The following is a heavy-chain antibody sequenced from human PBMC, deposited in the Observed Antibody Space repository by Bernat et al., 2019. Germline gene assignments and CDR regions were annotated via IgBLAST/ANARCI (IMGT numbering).Heavy chain of an antibody. CDR1: GFTVSSNY. D-gene: IGHD6-13*01. CDR2: IYSGGST. Sequence: EVQLVESGGGLVQPGGSLRLSCAASGFTVSSNYMSWVRQAPGKGLEWVSVIYSGGSTYYAESVKGRFTISRHNSKNTLYLKMNSLRAEDTAVYYCARLYSSPNDAFDIWGQGTMVTVSS. J-gene: IGHJ3*02. V-gene: IGHV3-53*04. CDR3: ARLYSSPNDAFDI.